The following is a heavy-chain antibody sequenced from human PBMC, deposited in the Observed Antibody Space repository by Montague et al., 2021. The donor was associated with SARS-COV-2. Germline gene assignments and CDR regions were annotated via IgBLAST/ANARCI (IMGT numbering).Heavy chain of an antibody. CDR2: FYSVGST. J-gene: IGHJ3*02. CDR1: GASVGSPD. Sequence: SETLSLTCTVSGASVGSPDWGWIRQSPGKGLEWIGYFYSVGSTDYNPSLKSRATISRDTSKNQFSLKVRSVTAADTAVYYCARETMTADAFDIWGQGTMATVSS. V-gene: IGHV4-59*02. CDR3: ARETMTADAFDI. D-gene: IGHD1-14*01.